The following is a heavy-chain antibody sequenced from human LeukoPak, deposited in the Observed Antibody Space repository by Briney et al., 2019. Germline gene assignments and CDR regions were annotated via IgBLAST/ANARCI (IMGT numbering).Heavy chain of an antibody. Sequence: PAGSLRLSCAVSGFSFSDYYMSWIRQAPGKGLEWVSVIYSGGSTYYADSVMGRFTISRDSSKNTLYPQMNSLRAEDTAVYYCARGGGTTQFDYWGQGTLVTVSS. D-gene: IGHD2/OR15-2a*01. J-gene: IGHJ4*02. CDR3: ARGGGTTQFDY. V-gene: IGHV3-66*01. CDR1: GFSFSDYY. CDR2: IYSGGST.